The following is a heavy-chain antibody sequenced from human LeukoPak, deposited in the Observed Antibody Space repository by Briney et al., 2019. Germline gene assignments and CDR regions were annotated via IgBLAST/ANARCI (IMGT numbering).Heavy chain of an antibody. CDR3: ASTPYSRQSYYYYYMDV. Sequence: SVKVSCKASGGTFSSYAISWVRQAPGQGLEWMGRIIPIFGTANYAQKFQGRVTITTDESASTAYMELSSLRSEDTAVYYCASTPYSRQSYYYYYMDVWGKGPRSPSP. D-gene: IGHD6-13*01. J-gene: IGHJ6*03. V-gene: IGHV1-69*05. CDR1: GGTFSSYA. CDR2: IIPIFGTA.